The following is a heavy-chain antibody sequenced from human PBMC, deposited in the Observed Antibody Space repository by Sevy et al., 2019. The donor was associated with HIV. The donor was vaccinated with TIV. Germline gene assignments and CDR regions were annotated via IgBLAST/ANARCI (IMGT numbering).Heavy chain of an antibody. CDR2: IHSDDTT. CDR3: ARGKSGYGYALNY. V-gene: IGHV3-66*01. D-gene: IGHD5-18*01. CDR1: GFTVNSNY. J-gene: IGHJ4*02. Sequence: GGSLRLSCAASGFTVNSNYMTWVRQAPGKGLEGVSVIHSDDTTYHADSVKDRFTISIDNFKNTLYLHMSSLRADDTAVYYCARGKSGYGYALNYWGQGTLVTVSS.